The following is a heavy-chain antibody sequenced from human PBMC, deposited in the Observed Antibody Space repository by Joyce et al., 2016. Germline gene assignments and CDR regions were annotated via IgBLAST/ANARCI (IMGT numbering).Heavy chain of an antibody. D-gene: IGHD2-8*01. CDR1: GLPFSSYS. V-gene: IGHV3-21*01. J-gene: IGHJ4*02. Sequence: EVQLVESGGGLVKPGGSLRLSGAASGLPFSSYSMSWVRQAPGKGLEWVSSLSSSSSYIKYTDSVKGRFTISRDNAKNSLYLQMNSLRVEDTAVYYCARSSYTNGIFDYWGQGTLVTVSS. CDR3: ARSSYTNGIFDY. CDR2: LSSSSSYI.